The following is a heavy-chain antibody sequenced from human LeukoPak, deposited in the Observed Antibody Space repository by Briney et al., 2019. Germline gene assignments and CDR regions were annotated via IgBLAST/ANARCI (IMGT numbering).Heavy chain of an antibody. D-gene: IGHD2-2*01. V-gene: IGHV3-73*01. CDR2: IRSKANTYAT. CDR3: TRQRLVAAALEDFDY. J-gene: IGHJ4*02. Sequence: GGSLRLSCAASGFTFSGSAMHWVRQASGKGLEWVGRIRSKANTYATAYAASVRGRFNISRDDSNNTAYLQMNSLKTEDTAVYYCTRQRLVAAALEDFDYWGQGTLVTVSS. CDR1: GFTFSGSA.